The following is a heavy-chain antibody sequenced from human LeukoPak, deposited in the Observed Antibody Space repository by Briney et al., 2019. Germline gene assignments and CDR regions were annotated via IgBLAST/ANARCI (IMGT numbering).Heavy chain of an antibody. Sequence: GGSLRLSCAASGFTFSSYGMTWVRQAPGKGLEWVSYISSSSSTIYYADSVKGRFTISRDNAKNSLYLQLNSLRAEDTAVYYCARTYYYDSSGYYFDYWGQGTLVTVSS. CDR2: ISSSSSTI. J-gene: IGHJ4*02. CDR3: ARTYYYDSSGYYFDY. V-gene: IGHV3-48*01. D-gene: IGHD3-22*01. CDR1: GFTFSSYG.